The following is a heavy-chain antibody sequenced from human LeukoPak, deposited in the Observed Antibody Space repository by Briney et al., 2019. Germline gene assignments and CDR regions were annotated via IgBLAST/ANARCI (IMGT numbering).Heavy chain of an antibody. CDR3: AKAPRLLWFGEPGDY. V-gene: IGHV3-23*01. D-gene: IGHD3-10*01. Sequence: PGGSLRLSCAASGFTFSSYAMSWVRQAPGKGLEWVSAISGSGGSTYYADSVKVRFTISRDNSKNTLYLQMNSLRAEDTAVYYCAKAPRLLWFGEPGDYWGQGTLVTVSS. CDR1: GFTFSSYA. CDR2: ISGSGGST. J-gene: IGHJ4*02.